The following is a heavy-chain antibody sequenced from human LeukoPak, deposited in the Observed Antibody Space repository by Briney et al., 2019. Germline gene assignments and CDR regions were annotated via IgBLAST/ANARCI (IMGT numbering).Heavy chain of an antibody. CDR1: GYTFTSYG. J-gene: IGHJ2*01. CDR3: ARDLEMATTLYWYFDL. Sequence: GASVKVSCKASGYTFTSYGISWVRQAPGQGLEWMGWISAYNGNTNYAQKLQGRVTMTTDTSTSTAYMELRSLRSEDTAVYYCARDLEMATTLYWYFDLWGRGTLVTVSS. V-gene: IGHV1-18*01. CDR2: ISAYNGNT. D-gene: IGHD5-24*01.